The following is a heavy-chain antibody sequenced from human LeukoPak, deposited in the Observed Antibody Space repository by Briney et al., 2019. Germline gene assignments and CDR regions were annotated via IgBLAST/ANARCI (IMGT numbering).Heavy chain of an antibody. J-gene: IGHJ4*02. CDR1: GFTLSSHS. Sequence: GGSLRLSCAASGFTLSSHSMNWVRQAPGKGLEWVSSISSSSSYFYYADSVKGRFTISRDNAKNSLYLQMNSLRAEDTAVYYCARGAYNYGYIFDYWGQGTLVAVSS. D-gene: IGHD5-18*01. CDR3: ARGAYNYGYIFDY. CDR2: ISSSSSYF. V-gene: IGHV3-21*01.